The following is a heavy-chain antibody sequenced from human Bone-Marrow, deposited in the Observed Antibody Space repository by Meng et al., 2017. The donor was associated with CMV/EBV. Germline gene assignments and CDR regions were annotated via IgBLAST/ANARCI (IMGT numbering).Heavy chain of an antibody. V-gene: IGHV1-69*05. D-gene: IGHD2-2*01. CDR3: ARDRHCSNTSCSMIDAFDI. Sequence: SVKVSCKASGGTFSSYAISWVRQAPGQGLEWMGGIIPIFGTANYAQKFQGRVTITTDESTSTAYMELSSLRSEDTAVYYCARDRHCSNTSCSMIDAFDIWGQGTMVIVSS. CDR1: GGTFSSYA. CDR2: IIPIFGTA. J-gene: IGHJ3*02.